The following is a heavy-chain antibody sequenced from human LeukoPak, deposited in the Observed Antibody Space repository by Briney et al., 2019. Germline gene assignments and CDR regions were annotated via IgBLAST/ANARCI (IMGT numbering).Heavy chain of an antibody. CDR1: GYTLTELS. CDR3: ARGAEYYYYMDV. J-gene: IGHJ6*03. V-gene: IGHV1-24*01. Sequence: GASVKVPCKVSGYTLTELSMHWVRQAPGKGLEWMGGFDPEDGETIYAQKFQGRVTMTRDTSISTAYMELSRLRSDDTAVYYCARGAEYYYYMDVWGKGTTVTISS. CDR2: FDPEDGET.